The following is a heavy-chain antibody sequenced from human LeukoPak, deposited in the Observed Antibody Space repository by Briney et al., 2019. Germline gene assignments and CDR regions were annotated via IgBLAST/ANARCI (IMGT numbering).Heavy chain of an antibody. J-gene: IGHJ4*02. Sequence: GGSLRLSCAASGFTFGNYAMSWVRQAPGTGLEWVSVISAGGIATYYADSVKGRFTISRDNSKNTLYLQMNSLSAGDTAVYYCAKGGLTTRRFDYRGQGTLVIVSS. CDR1: GFTFGNYA. CDR3: AKGGLTTRRFDY. V-gene: IGHV3-23*01. CDR2: ISAGGIAT. D-gene: IGHD1-1*01.